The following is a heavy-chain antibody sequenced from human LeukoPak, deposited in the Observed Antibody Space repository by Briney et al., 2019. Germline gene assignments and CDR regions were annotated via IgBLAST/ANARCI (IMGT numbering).Heavy chain of an antibody. CDR3: ARGRHNWFDP. CDR2: INHSGST. CDR1: GGSFSGYY. D-gene: IGHD1-1*01. V-gene: IGHV4-34*01. Sequence: SETLSLTCAVYGGSFSGYYWSWIRQPPGKGLEWTGEINHSGSTNYNPSLKSRVTISVDTSKNQFSLKLSSVTAADTAVYYCARGRHNWFDPWGQGTLVTVSS. J-gene: IGHJ5*02.